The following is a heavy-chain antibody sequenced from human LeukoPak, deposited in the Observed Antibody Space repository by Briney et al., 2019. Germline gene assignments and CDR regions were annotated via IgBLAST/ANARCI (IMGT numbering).Heavy chain of an antibody. CDR3: AREEGPYSSSSEDY. V-gene: IGHV1-2*02. CDR1: GYTFTGYY. J-gene: IGHJ4*02. D-gene: IGHD6-6*01. Sequence: ASVKASCKASGYTFTGYYMHWVRQAPGQGLEWMGWINPNSGGTNYAQKFQGRVTMTRDTSISTAYMELSRLRSDDTAVYYCAREEGPYSSSSEDYWGQGTLVTVSS. CDR2: INPNSGGT.